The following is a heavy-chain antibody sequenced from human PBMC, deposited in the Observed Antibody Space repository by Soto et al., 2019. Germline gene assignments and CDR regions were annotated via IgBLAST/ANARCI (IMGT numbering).Heavy chain of an antibody. D-gene: IGHD2-2*01. V-gene: IGHV1-3*01. CDR1: GYTFTSYA. Sequence: ASVKVSCKAPGYTFTSYAMHWVRQAPGQRLEWMGWINAGNGNTKYSQKFQGRVTITRDTSASTAYMELSSLRSEDTAVYYCARALGYCSSTSCYENYWGQGTLVTVSS. CDR2: INAGNGNT. CDR3: ARALGYCSSTSCYENY. J-gene: IGHJ4*02.